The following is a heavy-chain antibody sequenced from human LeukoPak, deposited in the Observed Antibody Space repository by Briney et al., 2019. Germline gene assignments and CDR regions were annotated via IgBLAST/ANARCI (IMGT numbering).Heavy chain of an antibody. J-gene: IGHJ4*02. D-gene: IGHD2-2*01. V-gene: IGHV3-30*04. CDR3: ARDHIPAANQFDY. CDR2: MSYDGSNK. CDR1: GFTFSSYA. Sequence: GRSLRLSCAASGFTFSSYAMHWVRQAPGKGLEWVAIMSYDGSNKYYADSVQGRFTISRDNSKSTLYLQMNSLRPEGTAVYYCARDHIPAANQFDYWGQGTLVTVSS.